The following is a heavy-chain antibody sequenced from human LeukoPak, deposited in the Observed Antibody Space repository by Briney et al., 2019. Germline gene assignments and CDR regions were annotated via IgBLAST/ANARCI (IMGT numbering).Heavy chain of an antibody. J-gene: IGHJ6*03. Sequence: SETLSLTCAVYGGSFSGYYWSWIRQPPGKGLEWIGEINHSGSTNYNPSLKSRVTISVDTSKNHFSLKLSSVTAADTAKYYCVRGAYYFNVWGKGTTVTISS. V-gene: IGHV4-34*01. CDR2: INHSGST. CDR1: GGSFSGYY. CDR3: VRGAYYFNV.